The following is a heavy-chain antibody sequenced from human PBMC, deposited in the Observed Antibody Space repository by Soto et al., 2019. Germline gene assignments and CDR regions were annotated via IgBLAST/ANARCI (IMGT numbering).Heavy chain of an antibody. J-gene: IGHJ4*02. CDR3: XXXXXXXXXTRYYFDY. CDR1: GFSFTTDGMG. V-gene: IGHV2-5*02. D-gene: IGHD3-16*02. Sequence: QITLKESGPTLVKPTQTLTLTCTFSGFSFTTDGMGVGWIRQPPGKALEWLALVYWDDDKRYTPSLKSRLTSTKDAARNHVALTLTNXXXXXXXXXXXXXXXXXXXXTRYYFDYWGQGTLVTV. CDR2: VYWDDDK.